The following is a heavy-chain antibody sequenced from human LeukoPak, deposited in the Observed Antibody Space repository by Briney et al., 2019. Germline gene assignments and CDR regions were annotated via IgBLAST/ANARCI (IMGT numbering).Heavy chain of an antibody. CDR2: IRSKANGGTK. D-gene: IGHD3-22*01. CDR1: GFTFGGYV. V-gene: IGHV3-49*04. Sequence: GGSLRLSCTASGFTFGGYVMSWVRQAPGKGQERVGFIRSKANGGTKKNAASVKGRFTISRDDSRSIDYLQMNSLKTEDTAVYYCTRRYNYDSSGYYYVRDAFDIWGQGTMVTVSS. J-gene: IGHJ3*02. CDR3: TRRYNYDSSGYYYVRDAFDI.